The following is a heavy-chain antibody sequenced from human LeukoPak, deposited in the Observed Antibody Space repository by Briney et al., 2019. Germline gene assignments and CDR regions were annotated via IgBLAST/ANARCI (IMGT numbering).Heavy chain of an antibody. Sequence: ASVKVSCKTSGYTFTDSYINWVRQAPGQGLEWMGRINPNSGDPNYPQKFQGRVTMTRDTSISTAYMEMSSLTSDDTAVYYCAREWDSGITFGGIIISWFDPWGQGTLVTVSS. D-gene: IGHD3-16*02. CDR3: AREWDSGITFGGIIISWFDP. J-gene: IGHJ5*02. CDR1: GYTFTDSY. CDR2: INPNSGDP. V-gene: IGHV1-2*06.